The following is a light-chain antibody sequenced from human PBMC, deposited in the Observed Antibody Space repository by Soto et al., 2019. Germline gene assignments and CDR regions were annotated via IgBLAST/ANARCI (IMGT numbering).Light chain of an antibody. CDR2: GNS. Sequence: QSVLTQPPSVSGAPGQRVTISCTGSSSNIGAGYDVHWYQQLPGTAPKLLIYGNSNRPSGVPDRFSGSKSGTSASLAITGIQAAVEADYYCKSYYSSFSGYVFGTGTKSTV. J-gene: IGLJ1*01. CDR3: KSYYSSFSGYV. CDR1: SSNIGAGYD. V-gene: IGLV1-40*01.